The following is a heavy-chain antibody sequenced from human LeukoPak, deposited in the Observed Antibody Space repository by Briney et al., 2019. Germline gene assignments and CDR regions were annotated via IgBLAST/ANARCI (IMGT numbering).Heavy chain of an antibody. J-gene: IGHJ4*02. CDR1: GYSFTNYW. Sequence: GESLKISCKGSGYSFTNYWIGWVRQMPGKGLEWMGIIYPGDSDTRYSPSFQGQVTISADKSITTAYLQWSSLRASDTAMYYCARHLYYYDNSGYLLDYWGQGTLGTVSS. CDR3: ARHLYYYDNSGYLLDY. CDR2: IYPGDSDT. V-gene: IGHV5-51*01. D-gene: IGHD3-22*01.